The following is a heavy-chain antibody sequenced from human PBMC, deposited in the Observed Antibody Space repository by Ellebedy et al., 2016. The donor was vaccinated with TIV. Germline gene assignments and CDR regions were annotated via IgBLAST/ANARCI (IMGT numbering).Heavy chain of an antibody. CDR2: IKQDGSEK. V-gene: IGHV3-7*01. CDR1: GFTFTTYW. CDR3: ARDQWLGRAYYFDY. J-gene: IGHJ4*02. Sequence: GGSLRLSCAASGFTFTTYWMNWVRQAPGKGLEWVANIKQDGSEKYYVDSVEGRFAISRDNAKNSMYLQMNSLRDEDTAVYYCARDQWLGRAYYFDYWGRGTLVTVSS. D-gene: IGHD6-19*01.